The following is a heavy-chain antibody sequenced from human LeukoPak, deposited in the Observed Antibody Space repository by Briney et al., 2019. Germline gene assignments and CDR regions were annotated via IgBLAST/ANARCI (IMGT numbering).Heavy chain of an antibody. Sequence: GGSLRLSCAASGVTFSSYSMNGVRQAPGKGLEWVSYISSSISTIYYADSVKGRFAISRDNAKNSLYLQMNRLRAEDTAVCYCARGRLGGYFDYWGQGTLVTVSS. CDR1: GVTFSSYS. V-gene: IGHV3-48*04. CDR2: ISSSISTI. CDR3: ARGRLGGYFDY. D-gene: IGHD3-16*01. J-gene: IGHJ4*02.